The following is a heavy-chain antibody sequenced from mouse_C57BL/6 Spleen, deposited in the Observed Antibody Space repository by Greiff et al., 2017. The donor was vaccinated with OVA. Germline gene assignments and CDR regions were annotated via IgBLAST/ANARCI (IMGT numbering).Heavy chain of an antibody. CDR2: IYPGDGDT. D-gene: IGHD1-1*01. J-gene: IGHJ2*01. CDR3: ARGVTTVVAPYYFDY. V-gene: IGHV1-82*01. CDR1: GYAFSSSW. Sequence: QVQLQQSGPELVKPGASVKISCKASGYAFSSSWMNWVKQRPGKGLEWIGRIYPGDGDTNYNGKFKGKATLTADKSSSTAYMQLSSLTSEDSAVYFGARGVTTVVAPYYFDYWGQGTTLTVSS.